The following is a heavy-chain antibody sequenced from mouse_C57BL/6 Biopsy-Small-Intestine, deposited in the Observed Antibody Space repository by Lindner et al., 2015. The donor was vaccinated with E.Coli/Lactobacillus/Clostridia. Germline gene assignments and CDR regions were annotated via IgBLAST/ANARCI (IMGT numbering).Heavy chain of an antibody. V-gene: IGHV5-17*01. Sequence: VQLQESGGGLVKPGGSLKLSCAASGFTFSDYGMHWVRQAPEKGLEWVAYIGSGSSTIYYADTVKGRFTISRDNAKNTLFLQMTSLRSEDTAMYYCARDYYGSSYDFDYWGQGTTLTVSS. J-gene: IGHJ2*01. CDR3: ARDYYGSSYDFDY. CDR2: IGSGSSTI. D-gene: IGHD1-1*01. CDR1: GFTFSDYG.